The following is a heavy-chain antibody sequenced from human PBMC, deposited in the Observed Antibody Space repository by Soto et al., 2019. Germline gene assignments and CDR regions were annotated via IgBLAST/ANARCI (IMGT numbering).Heavy chain of an antibody. V-gene: IGHV3-15*01. Sequence: GGSLRLSCAASGFTFSNAWMSWVRQAPGKGLEWVGRIKSKTDGGTTDYAAPVKGRFTISRDDSKNTLYLQMNSLKTEDTAVYYCTTDLRCSSTSCDNTYYYGMDVWGQGTTVTVSS. D-gene: IGHD2-2*02. CDR3: TTDLRCSSTSCDNTYYYGMDV. CDR1: GFTFSNAW. CDR2: IKSKTDGGTT. J-gene: IGHJ6*02.